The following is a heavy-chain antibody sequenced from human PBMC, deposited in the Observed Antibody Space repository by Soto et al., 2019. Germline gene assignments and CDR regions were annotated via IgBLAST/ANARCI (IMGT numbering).Heavy chain of an antibody. V-gene: IGHV1-2*02. CDR3: ARGGGVGVAGSAAFDM. CDR1: GYPVTAYY. Sequence: QLHLVQSGAGVKKPGASVTVSCSASGYPVTAYYMHWVRQAPGRGLEWMGGINPATGAAKYTQTFQGRVTKHRSTSTSPVFMELSGLTSENTAVFYCARGGGVGVAGSAAFDMWGQGTLVTVSS. CDR2: INPATGAA. J-gene: IGHJ3*02. D-gene: IGHD3-3*01.